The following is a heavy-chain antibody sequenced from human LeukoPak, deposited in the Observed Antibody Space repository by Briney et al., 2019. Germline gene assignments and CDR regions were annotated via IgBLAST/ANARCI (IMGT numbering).Heavy chain of an antibody. CDR1: GGSISSSSYY. D-gene: IGHD6-13*01. CDR3: ARQVAAAGTGFDY. V-gene: IGHV4-39*01. CDR2: IYYSGST. J-gene: IGHJ4*02. Sequence: PSETLSLTCTVSGGSISSSSYYWGWIRQPLGKGLEWIGSIYYSGSTYYNPSLKSRVTISVDTSKNQFSLKLSSVTAADTAVYYCARQVAAAGTGFDYWGQGTLVTVSS.